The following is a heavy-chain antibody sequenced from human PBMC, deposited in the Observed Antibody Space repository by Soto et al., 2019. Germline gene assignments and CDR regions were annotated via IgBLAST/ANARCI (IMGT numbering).Heavy chain of an antibody. D-gene: IGHD6-6*01. CDR2: MNPNSGNT. J-gene: IGHJ3*02. CDR3: GRSSRTFNM. V-gene: IGHV1-8*01. Sequence: QVQLVQHGAEVKKPGASVKVSCKASGYTFTTYDINWVRQATGQGLEWMGWMNPNSGNTAYAQKFQGRVTMTRNTSISTAYMELSSLRSDDTAVYYCGRSSRTFNMWGQGAMVTVSS. CDR1: GYTFTTYD.